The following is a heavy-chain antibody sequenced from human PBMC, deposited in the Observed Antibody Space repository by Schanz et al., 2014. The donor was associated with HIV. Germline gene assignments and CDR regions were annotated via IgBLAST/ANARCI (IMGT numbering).Heavy chain of an antibody. V-gene: IGHV1-8*01. CDR2: MNPNRGNA. Sequence: QVQLVQSGAEVREPGASVKVSCKASGYTFNTYDINWVRQAPGQGLEWMGWMNPNRGNAGFAQTFQGRVTLTRDTSITTAYMELTSLRPEDTAVYYCASLVGATGLELDYWGQGTLVIVSS. CDR3: ASLVGATGLELDY. CDR1: GYTFNTYD. D-gene: IGHD1-26*01. J-gene: IGHJ4*02.